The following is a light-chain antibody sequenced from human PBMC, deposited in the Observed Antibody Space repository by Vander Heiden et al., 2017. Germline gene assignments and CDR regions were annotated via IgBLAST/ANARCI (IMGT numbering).Light chain of an antibody. J-gene: IGLJ3*02. CDR3: YSYAGSYSWV. V-gene: IGLV2-11*01. Sequence: QSALTQPRAVSGSPGHAVTISCTGTSSHVGGYNYVSWYPHHPGKSPKLMIYDVSKRPSGVPDRFSGSKSGNTASLTISGLQAEDEADYYCYSYAGSYSWVFGGGTKLTVL. CDR1: SSHVGGYNY. CDR2: DVS.